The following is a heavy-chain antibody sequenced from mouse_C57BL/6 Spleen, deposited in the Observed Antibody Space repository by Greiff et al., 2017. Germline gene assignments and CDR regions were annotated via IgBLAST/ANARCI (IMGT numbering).Heavy chain of an antibody. CDR2: IWSDGST. CDR1: GFSLTSYG. J-gene: IGHJ4*01. CDR3: ARHAVYYGNAMDY. Sequence: VQLQESGPGLVAPSQSLSITCTVSGFSLTSYGVHWVRQPPGKGLEWLVVIWSDGSTTYNSALKSRLSISKDNSKSQVFLKMNSLQTDDTAMYYCARHAVYYGNAMDYWGQGTSVTVSS. D-gene: IGHD1-1*01. V-gene: IGHV2-6-1*01.